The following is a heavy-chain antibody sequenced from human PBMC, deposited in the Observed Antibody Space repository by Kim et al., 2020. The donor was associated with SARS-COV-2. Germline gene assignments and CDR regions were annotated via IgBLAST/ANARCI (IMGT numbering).Heavy chain of an antibody. CDR2: ISWNSGSI. D-gene: IGHD3-10*02. V-gene: IGHV3-9*01. Sequence: GGSLRLSCAASGFTFGDYAMHWVRQAPGKGLEWVSGISWNSGSIGYADSVKGRFTISRDNAKNSLYLQMNSLRAEDTALYYCAKGSLAFFDVGGMDVWGQGTTVTVSS. CDR1: GFTFGDYA. CDR3: AKGSLAFFDVGGMDV. J-gene: IGHJ6*02.